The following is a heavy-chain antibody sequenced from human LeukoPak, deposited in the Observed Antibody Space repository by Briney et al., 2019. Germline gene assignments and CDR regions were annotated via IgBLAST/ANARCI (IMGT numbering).Heavy chain of an antibody. CDR3: ARAGGSGLIDY. CDR2: MYYSGST. D-gene: IGHD6-19*01. V-gene: IGHV4-39*07. J-gene: IGHJ4*02. Sequence: SETLSLTCTVSGGSISSYYWDWIRQPPGKGLEWIGSMYYSGSTYYNPSLKSRVTISINTSKNQFSLKLSSVTAADTAVYYCARAGGSGLIDYWGQGTLVTVSS. CDR1: GGSISSYY.